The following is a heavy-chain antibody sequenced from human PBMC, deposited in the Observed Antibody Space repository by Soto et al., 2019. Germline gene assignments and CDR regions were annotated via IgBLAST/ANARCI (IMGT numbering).Heavy chain of an antibody. CDR2: ISSSSSYI. Sequence: EVQLVESGGGLVKPGGSLRLSCAASGFTFSSYSMNWVRQAPGKGLEWVSSISSSSSYIYYADSVKCRFTISRDNAKNTLYMQMNSLRAEDTAVYYCAREEMVAAKGSDYWGQGTLVTVSS. V-gene: IGHV3-21*01. CDR1: GFTFSSYS. D-gene: IGHD2-15*01. J-gene: IGHJ4*02. CDR3: AREEMVAAKGSDY.